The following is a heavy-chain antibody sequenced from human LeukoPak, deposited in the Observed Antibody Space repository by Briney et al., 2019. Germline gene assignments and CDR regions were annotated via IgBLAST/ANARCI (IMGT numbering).Heavy chain of an antibody. D-gene: IGHD6-13*01. V-gene: IGHV1-69*04. J-gene: IGHJ5*02. CDR3: ARDHSGSWYPTYNWFDP. CDR2: IIPILGIA. Sequence: GSSVKVSCKASGGTFSSYAISWVRQAPGQGLEWMGRIIPILGIANYAQKFQGRVTITADKSTSTAYMELSSLRSEDTAVYYCARDHSGSWYPTYNWFDPWGQGTLVTVSS. CDR1: GGTFSSYA.